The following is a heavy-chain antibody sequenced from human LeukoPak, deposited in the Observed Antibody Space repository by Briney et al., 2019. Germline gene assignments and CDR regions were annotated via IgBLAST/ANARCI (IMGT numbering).Heavy chain of an antibody. CDR3: ARGLRAYYFDGSGHFDY. CDR2: ISYSGST. J-gene: IGHJ4*02. V-gene: IGHV4-59*01. D-gene: IGHD3-22*01. Sequence: SETLSLTCTVSGGSISSYYWSWIRQPPGKGLEWIGYISYSGSTNYNPSLKSRVTMSLDTSKNQFSLKLSSVTAADTAVYYCARGLRAYYFDGSGHFDYWGQGTLITASS. CDR1: GGSISSYY.